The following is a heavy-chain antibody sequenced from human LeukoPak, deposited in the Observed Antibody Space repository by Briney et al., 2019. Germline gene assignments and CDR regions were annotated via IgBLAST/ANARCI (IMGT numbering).Heavy chain of an antibody. Sequence: SETLSLTCTVSGGSISGHFWSWIRQPPGRGLEWIGFVSYSGDTNYSPSFNGRVTISLDTSKSQFSLNLNSVTAADTAVYFCARGGASSRYFGYWGQGTLVTVSS. CDR1: GGSISGHF. CDR2: VSYSGDT. CDR3: ARGGASSRYFGY. J-gene: IGHJ4*02. V-gene: IGHV4-59*11. D-gene: IGHD1-26*01.